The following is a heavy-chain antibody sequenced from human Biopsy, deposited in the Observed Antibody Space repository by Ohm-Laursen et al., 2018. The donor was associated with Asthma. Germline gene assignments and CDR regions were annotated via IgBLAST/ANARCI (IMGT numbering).Heavy chain of an antibody. CDR2: ISVYNGNT. CDR3: ARAVDYSHYYGIDV. V-gene: IGHV1-18*01. D-gene: IGHD3-10*01. J-gene: IGHJ6*02. CDR1: GYTFNSAG. Sequence: SVKVSCKTSGYTFNSAGITWVRQAPGQGLEWMGWISVYNGNTKVAQKLQGRVTMIKDTSRSTAYMELRSLRSDDTAVYFCARAVDYSHYYGIDVWGQGTTVTVS.